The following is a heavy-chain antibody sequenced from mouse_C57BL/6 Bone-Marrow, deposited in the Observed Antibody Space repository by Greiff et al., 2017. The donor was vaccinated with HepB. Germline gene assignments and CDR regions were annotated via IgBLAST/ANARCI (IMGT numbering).Heavy chain of an antibody. CDR2: IYPRSGNT. V-gene: IGHV1-81*01. CDR1: GYTFTSYG. CDR3: ARYGASTMVTTGPFDY. Sequence: QVQLKESGAELARPGASVKLSCKASGYTFTSYGISWVKQRTGQGLEWIGEIYPRSGNTYYNEKFKGKATLTADKSSSTAYMELRSLTSEDSAVYFCARYGASTMVTTGPFDYWGQGTTLTVSS. D-gene: IGHD2-2*01. J-gene: IGHJ2*01.